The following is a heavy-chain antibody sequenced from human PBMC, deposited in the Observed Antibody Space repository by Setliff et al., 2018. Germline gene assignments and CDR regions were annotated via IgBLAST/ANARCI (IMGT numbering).Heavy chain of an antibody. D-gene: IGHD3-22*01. Sequence: PGGSLRLSCAASGFTFSSYGMHWVRQAPGKGLEWVALIWYDGSNKYYADSVKGRFTISRDNSKNTLYLQMNSLRAEDTAVYYCAKATSLVITLQYFGYWGQGTLVTVSS. CDR3: AKATSLVITLQYFGY. CDR1: GFTFSSYG. V-gene: IGHV3-33*06. J-gene: IGHJ4*02. CDR2: IWYDGSNK.